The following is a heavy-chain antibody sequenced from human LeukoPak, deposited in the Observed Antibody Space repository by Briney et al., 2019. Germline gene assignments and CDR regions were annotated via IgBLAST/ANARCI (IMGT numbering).Heavy chain of an antibody. Sequence: GGSLRLSCEASGFIFNHYALHWVRQAPNKGLEWVAVIWSDGTNRYYADSVKGRFSIFTDDSQKRVFLQMNSLRAEDTAVYYCVRDAQRGFDYSNSLQYWGQGALVTVSS. CDR3: VRDAQRGFDYSNSLQY. CDR1: GFIFNHYA. CDR2: IWSDGTNR. V-gene: IGHV3-33*01. D-gene: IGHD4-11*01. J-gene: IGHJ4*02.